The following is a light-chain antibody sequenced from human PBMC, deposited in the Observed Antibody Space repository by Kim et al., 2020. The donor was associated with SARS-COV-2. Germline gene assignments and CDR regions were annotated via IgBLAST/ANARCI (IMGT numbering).Light chain of an antibody. V-gene: IGLV1-40*01. Sequence: QSVLTQPPSVSGAPGQRVTISCTGSSSNLGAGYDVNWYQQLPGTVPKLLIYANSNRPSGVPGRFSGSKSGSSASLAITGLQAEDETDYYCQSYDSSLRGYVFGTGTKVTVL. CDR3: QSYDSSLRGYV. J-gene: IGLJ1*01. CDR2: ANS. CDR1: SSNLGAGYD.